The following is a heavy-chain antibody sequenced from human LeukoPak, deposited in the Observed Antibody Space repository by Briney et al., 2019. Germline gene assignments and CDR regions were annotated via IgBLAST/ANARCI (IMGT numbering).Heavy chain of an antibody. CDR1: GYTFSSYY. CDR3: ARVTSSWYTLGAFDI. D-gene: IGHD6-13*01. CDR2: INPSGGST. J-gene: IGHJ3*02. V-gene: IGHV1-46*01. Sequence: ASVKVSCKASGYTFSSYYMHWVRQAPGQGLEWMGIINPSGGSTSYAQKFQGRVTMTTDTPTNTAYMELRSLRSDDTAVYYCARVTSSWYTLGAFDIWGQGTMVTVSS.